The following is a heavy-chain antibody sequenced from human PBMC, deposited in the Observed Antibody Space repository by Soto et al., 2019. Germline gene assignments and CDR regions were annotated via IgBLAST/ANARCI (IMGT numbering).Heavy chain of an antibody. CDR1: GYTFSSNS. V-gene: IGHV1-18*01. CDR2: ISTTSGNT. J-gene: IGHJ4*02. CDR3: ARVNGYYDF. Sequence: QIQMVQSGAEVKQPGASVKISCKTSGYTFSSNSINWVRQAPRQGLEWVAWISTTSGNTPYAERVQCRVTVTPAQTARTAFREMWGLTSDAPAVYFCARVNGYYDFLGQRTLVTVSS. D-gene: IGHD2-8*01.